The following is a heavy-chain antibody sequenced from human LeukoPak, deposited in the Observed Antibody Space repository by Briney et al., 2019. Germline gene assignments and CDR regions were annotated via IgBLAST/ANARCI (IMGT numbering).Heavy chain of an antibody. CDR3: ARGTPSGWYGTAY. Sequence: GASVKVSCKASGYTFTSYYMHWVRQATGQGLEWMGWMNPNSGNTGYAQKFQGRVTMTRNTSINTAYMELTSLRSEDTAVYYCARGTPSGWYGTAYWGQGTLVTVSS. D-gene: IGHD6-19*01. CDR2: MNPNSGNT. V-gene: IGHV1-8*02. J-gene: IGHJ4*02. CDR1: GYTFTSYY.